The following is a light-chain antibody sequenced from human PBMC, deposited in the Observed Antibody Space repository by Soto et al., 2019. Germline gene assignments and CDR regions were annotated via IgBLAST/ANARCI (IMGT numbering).Light chain of an antibody. J-gene: IGLJ3*02. CDR1: SSDVNGYNY. CDR3: SSYISSSTHGV. CDR2: EVS. Sequence: QSALTQPASVSGSPGQSITISCSGTSSDVNGYNYVSWYQQHPGKAPKLMIYEVSNRPSGVSNRFSGSKSGNTASLTISGLQAEDEADYYCSSYISSSTHGVFGGGTKLTVL. V-gene: IGLV2-14*01.